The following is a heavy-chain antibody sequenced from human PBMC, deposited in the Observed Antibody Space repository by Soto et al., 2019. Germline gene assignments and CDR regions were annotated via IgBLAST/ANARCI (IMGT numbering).Heavy chain of an antibody. CDR3: ARLRVYYYGMDV. CDR1: GGSISSYY. J-gene: IGHJ6*02. V-gene: IGHV4-59*01. Sequence: SETLSLTCTVSGGSISSYYWSWFRQPPGKGLEWIGYIFYSGSTNYNPSLKSRVTISVDTSKSQFSLRLSSVTAADTAVYYCARLRVYYYGMDVWGQGTTVTVSS. CDR2: IFYSGST.